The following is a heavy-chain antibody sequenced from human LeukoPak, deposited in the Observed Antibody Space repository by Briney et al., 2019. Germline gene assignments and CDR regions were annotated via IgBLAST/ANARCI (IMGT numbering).Heavy chain of an antibody. CDR2: ISGSGGST. CDR1: GFTFSSHG. CDR3: AKKIGGSYYRGELDI. V-gene: IGHV3-23*01. Sequence: GGSLRLSCAASGFTFSSHGMNWVRQAPGKGLEWVSAISGSGGSTYYADSVKGRFTISRADSKNTLYLQMNSLSAEDTAVYYCAKKIGGSYYRGELDIWVQRAKVTVSS. J-gene: IGHJ3*02. D-gene: IGHD1-26*01.